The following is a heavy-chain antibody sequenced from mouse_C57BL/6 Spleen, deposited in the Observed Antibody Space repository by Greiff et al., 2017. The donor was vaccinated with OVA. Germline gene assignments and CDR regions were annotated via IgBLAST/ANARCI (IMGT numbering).Heavy chain of an antibody. J-gene: IGHJ3*01. D-gene: IGHD1-1*01. V-gene: IGHV5-4*01. Sequence: EVQGVESGGGLVKPGGSLKLSCAASGFTFSSYAMSWVRQTPEKWLEWVATISDGGSYTYYPDNVKGRFTLSRDNAKNNLYLQMSHLKSEDTAMYYCAREGTTVRFAYWGQGTLVTVSA. CDR1: GFTFSSYA. CDR2: ISDGGSYT. CDR3: AREGTTVRFAY.